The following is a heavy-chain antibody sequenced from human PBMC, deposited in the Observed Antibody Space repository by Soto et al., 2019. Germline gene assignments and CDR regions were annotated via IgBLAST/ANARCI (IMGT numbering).Heavy chain of an antibody. V-gene: IGHV4-34*01. D-gene: IGHD5-18*01. J-gene: IGHJ6*02. CDR3: ASLDPPGGSYGSYYYGMDV. Sequence: SETLSLTCAVYGGSFSGYYWSWIRQPPGKGLEWIGEINHSGSTNYNPSLKSRVTISVDTSKNQFSLKLSFVTAADTAVYYCASLDPPGGSYGSYYYGMDVWGQGTTVTVSS. CDR2: INHSGST. CDR1: GGSFSGYY.